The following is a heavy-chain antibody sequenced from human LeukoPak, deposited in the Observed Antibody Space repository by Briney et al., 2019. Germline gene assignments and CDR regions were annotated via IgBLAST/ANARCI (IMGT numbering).Heavy chain of an antibody. Sequence: GGSLRLSCAASGFTFSSYGMHWVRQAPGKGLEWVAVIWYDGSNKYYVDSVQGRFTISRDNSKNTLYLQMSSLRAEDTAVYYCARGDYYDSSGYYFPDAFDIWGQGAMVTVSS. CDR2: IWYDGSNK. CDR3: ARGDYYDSSGYYFPDAFDI. D-gene: IGHD3-22*01. CDR1: GFTFSSYG. J-gene: IGHJ3*02. V-gene: IGHV3-33*01.